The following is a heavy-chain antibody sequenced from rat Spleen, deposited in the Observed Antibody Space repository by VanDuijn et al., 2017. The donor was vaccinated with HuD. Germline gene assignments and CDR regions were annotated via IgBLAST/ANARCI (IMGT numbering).Heavy chain of an antibody. Sequence: EVQLVESGGGSVQPGMSLKLSCAASGFTFSDYYMAWVRQAPTKGLEWVASISYDGGRTYYRDFVKGRFTISRDNAKITLFLQMNSLRSEDTATYYCVRDHSSYRYFDFWGPGTMVTVSS. CDR3: VRDHSSYRYFDF. CDR2: ISYDGGRT. J-gene: IGHJ1*01. D-gene: IGHD1-8*01. CDR1: GFTFSDYY. V-gene: IGHV5-20*01.